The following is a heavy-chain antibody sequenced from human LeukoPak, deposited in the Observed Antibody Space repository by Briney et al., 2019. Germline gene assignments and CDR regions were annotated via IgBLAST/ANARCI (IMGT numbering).Heavy chain of an antibody. CDR3: ARDLVAAAGINWFDP. CDR2: IYYSGST. D-gene: IGHD6-13*01. J-gene: IGHJ5*02. CDR1: GGSISSSSYY. Sequence: PSETLSLTCTLSGGSISSSSYYWGWIRQPPGKGLEWIGSIYYSGSTYYNPSLKSRVTISVDTSKNQFSLKLSSVTAADTAVYYCARDLVAAAGINWFDPWGQGTLVTVS. V-gene: IGHV4-39*07.